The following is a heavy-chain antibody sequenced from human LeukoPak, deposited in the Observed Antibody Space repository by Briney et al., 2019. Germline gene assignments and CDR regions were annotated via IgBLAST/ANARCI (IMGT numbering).Heavy chain of an antibody. CDR2: ISYDGSNK. Sequence: GGSLRLSWAASGFTFSSYGMHWVRQAPGKGLGGVAVISYDGSNKYYADSVKGRFTISRDNSKNTLYLQMNSLRAEDTAVYYCAKDRRSRYCSGGSCYRFDPWGQGTLVTVSS. D-gene: IGHD2-15*01. J-gene: IGHJ5*02. CDR1: GFTFSSYG. CDR3: AKDRRSRYCSGGSCYRFDP. V-gene: IGHV3-30*18.